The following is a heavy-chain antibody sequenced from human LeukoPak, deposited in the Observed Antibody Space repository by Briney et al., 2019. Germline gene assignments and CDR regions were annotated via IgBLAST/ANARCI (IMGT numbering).Heavy chain of an antibody. D-gene: IGHD3-10*01. CDR3: ASRVAMLWFGESDLDY. CDR2: INPNSGGT. Sequence: GASVKVSCKASGYTFTGYYMHWVRQAPGQGLEWMGWINPNSGGTNYAQKFQGRVTMTRDTSISTAYMDLSRLRSDDTAVYYCASRVAMLWFGESDLDYWGQGTLVTVSS. CDR1: GYTFTGYY. V-gene: IGHV1-2*02. J-gene: IGHJ4*02.